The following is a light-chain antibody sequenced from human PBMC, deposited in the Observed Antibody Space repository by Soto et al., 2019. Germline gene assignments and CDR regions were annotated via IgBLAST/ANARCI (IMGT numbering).Light chain of an antibody. CDR2: KAS. Sequence: SQSASTLSASVNARVTITCRASESIDSWLAWHQQKPGRAPKLLISKASSLESGVPSRFSGSGFGTEFTLTISSLQPDDFATYYCQQYNSYRAFGQGTKVDIK. J-gene: IGKJ1*01. CDR3: QQYNSYRA. V-gene: IGKV1-5*03. CDR1: ESIDSW.